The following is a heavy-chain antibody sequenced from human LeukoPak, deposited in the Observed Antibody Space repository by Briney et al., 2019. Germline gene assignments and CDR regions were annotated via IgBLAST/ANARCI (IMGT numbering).Heavy chain of an antibody. CDR1: GASVSSFF. V-gene: IGHV4-59*08. CDR3: VSTSTWLAFHI. J-gene: IGHJ3*02. Sequence: PSETLSLTCTVSGASVSSFFWSWIRQPPGKGLEWIGNIYSGGTANYDPSLESRATVSLDSSKNHFSLNLNSVTAADMAIYYCVSTSTWLAFHIWGPGTMVTVSS. D-gene: IGHD5/OR15-5a*01. CDR2: IYSGGTA.